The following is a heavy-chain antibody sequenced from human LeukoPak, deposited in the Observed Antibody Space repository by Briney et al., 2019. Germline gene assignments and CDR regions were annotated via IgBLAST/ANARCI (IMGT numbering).Heavy chain of an antibody. V-gene: IGHV3-15*01. CDR2: IKSKTDGGTT. CDR1: GFTFSNAW. J-gene: IGHJ4*02. Sequence: GGSLRLSCAASGFTFSNAWMSWVRQAPGKGLEWVGRIKSKTDGGTTDYAAPVKGRFTISRDDSKNTLYLQMNSLKTEDTAVYYCTTVLLIFGVVQDHWGQGTLVTVSS. D-gene: IGHD3-3*01. CDR3: TTVLLIFGVVQDH.